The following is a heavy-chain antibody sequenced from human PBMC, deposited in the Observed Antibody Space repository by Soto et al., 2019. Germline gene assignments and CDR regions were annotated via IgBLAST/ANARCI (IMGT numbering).Heavy chain of an antibody. CDR2: IKEDGSEK. CDR3: AGPRGNGWHEC. J-gene: IGHJ4*02. V-gene: IGHV3-7*01. Sequence: EVQLVESGGGLVQPGGSLRLSCAASGFTFSSYWMSWVRQAPGKGLEWVANIKEDGSEKYYVDSVKGRVTISRDNAKNAVCVKMDSRRAEDTAVYYGAGPRGNGWHECWGQGTLVTVSS. D-gene: IGHD6-19*01. CDR1: GFTFSSYW.